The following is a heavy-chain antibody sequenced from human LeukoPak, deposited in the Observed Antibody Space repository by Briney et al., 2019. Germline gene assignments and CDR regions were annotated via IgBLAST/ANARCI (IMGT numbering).Heavy chain of an antibody. CDR2: ISSSGSTK. CDR1: GITFSSYS. D-gene: IGHD2/OR15-2a*01. V-gene: IGHV3-48*01. Sequence: GGSLRLSCGASGITFSSYSMNWVRQAPGKGLEWVSYISSSGSTKFYADSVKGRFTISRDNARNSLYLQMNSLRAEDTAVYFCARGGLSIMGYWGQGTLVTVSS. CDR3: ARGGLSIMGY. J-gene: IGHJ4*02.